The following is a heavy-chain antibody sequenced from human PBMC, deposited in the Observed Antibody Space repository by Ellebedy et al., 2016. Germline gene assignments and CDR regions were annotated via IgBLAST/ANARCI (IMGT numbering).Heavy chain of an antibody. CDR2: IIPIFGTA. Sequence: ASVKVSCKASGYTFTSYAMHWVRQAPGQGLEWMGGIIPIFGTANYAQKFQGRVTITADESTSTAYMELSSLRSEDTAVYYCARDGAAAGTYPYYYYGMDVWGQGTTVTVSS. J-gene: IGHJ6*02. CDR3: ARDGAAAGTYPYYYYGMDV. CDR1: GYTFTSYA. V-gene: IGHV1-69*13. D-gene: IGHD6-13*01.